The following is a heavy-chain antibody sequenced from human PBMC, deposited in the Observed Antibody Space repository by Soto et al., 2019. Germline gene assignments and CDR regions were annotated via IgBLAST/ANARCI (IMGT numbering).Heavy chain of an antibody. Sequence: PSETLSLTCTVSGGSISSGGYYWSWIRQHPGKGLEWIGYIYYIGSTYYNPSLKSRVTISVDTSKNQFSLKLSSVTAADTAVYYCARGTAMAQYFDHWGQGTLVTVSS. J-gene: IGHJ4*02. CDR1: GGSISSGGYY. D-gene: IGHD5-18*01. CDR2: IYYIGST. CDR3: ARGTAMAQYFDH. V-gene: IGHV4-30-4*08.